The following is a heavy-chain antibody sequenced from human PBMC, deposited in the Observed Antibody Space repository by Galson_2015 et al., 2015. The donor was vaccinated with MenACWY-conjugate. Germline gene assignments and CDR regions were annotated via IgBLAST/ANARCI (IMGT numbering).Heavy chain of an antibody. J-gene: IGHJ3*02. Sequence: SLRLSCAASGFTFRTQAMGWVRQAPGTGLEWVSGISATDSGTYYADSVKGRFTISRDNTKNSLYLQMNSLRAEDTAVYYCAREYSSSSGRAFDIWGQGTMVTVSS. CDR2: ISATDSGT. CDR3: AREYSSSSGRAFDI. V-gene: IGHV3-23*01. CDR1: GFTFRTQA. D-gene: IGHD6-6*01.